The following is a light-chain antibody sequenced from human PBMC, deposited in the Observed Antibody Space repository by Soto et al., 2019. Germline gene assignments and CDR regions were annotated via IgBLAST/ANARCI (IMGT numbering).Light chain of an antibody. V-gene: IGLV2-14*01. J-gene: IGLJ1*01. Sequence: QSVLTQPASVSGSPGQSITISCTGTSXDVGGYNYVSWYQQHPGKAPKLMIYGVRNRPLGVSNRFSGSKSGHTASMTISGLQAEDEADYYGTSYTSSSTLDVFGTGTRSPS. CDR2: GVR. CDR3: TSYTSSSTLDV. CDR1: SXDVGGYNY.